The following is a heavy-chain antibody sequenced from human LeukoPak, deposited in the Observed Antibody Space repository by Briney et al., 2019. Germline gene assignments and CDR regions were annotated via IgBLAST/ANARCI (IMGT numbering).Heavy chain of an antibody. D-gene: IGHD5-18*01. CDR1: GFTFSSYS. J-gene: IGHJ3*02. Sequence: GGSLTLSCAASGFTFSSYSMNWVRQAPRKGLEWVSGISWNSGSIGYADSVKGRFTISRDHAKNSLYLQMNSLRAEDMALYYCAKEDGVYSYGYGAFDIWGQGTMVTVSS. CDR3: AKEDGVYSYGYGAFDI. V-gene: IGHV3-9*03. CDR2: ISWNSGSI.